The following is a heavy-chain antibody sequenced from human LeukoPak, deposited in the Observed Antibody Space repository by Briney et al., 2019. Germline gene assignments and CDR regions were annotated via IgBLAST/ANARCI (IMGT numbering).Heavy chain of an antibody. V-gene: IGHV4-34*01. CDR2: INHSGST. CDR3: ARVGYGDPTDY. D-gene: IGHD4-17*01. J-gene: IGHJ4*02. CDR1: GGSFSGYY. Sequence: SETLSLTCAVYGGSFSGYYWSWIRQPPGKGREWIGEINHSGSTNYKPSLKSRVTISVDTSKNQFSVKLSSVTAADTAVYYCARVGYGDPTDYWGQGTLVTVSS.